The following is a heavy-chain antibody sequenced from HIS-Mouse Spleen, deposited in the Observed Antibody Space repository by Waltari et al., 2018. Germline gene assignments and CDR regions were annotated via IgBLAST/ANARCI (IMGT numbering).Heavy chain of an antibody. CDR3: AREIPYSSSWYDWYFDL. CDR2: IYYSGSP. J-gene: IGHJ2*01. CDR1: GGSISSSSYE. Sequence: QLQLQESGPGLVKPSETLSLTCTVAGGSISSSSYELGWIRQPPGKGLEWSGSIYYSGSPYYNPSLKSRVTISVDTSKNQFSLKLSSVTAADTAVYYCAREIPYSSSWYDWYFDLWGRGTLVTVSS. D-gene: IGHD6-13*01. V-gene: IGHV4-39*07.